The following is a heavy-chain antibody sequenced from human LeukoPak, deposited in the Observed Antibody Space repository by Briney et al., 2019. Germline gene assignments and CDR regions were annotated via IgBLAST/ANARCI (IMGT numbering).Heavy chain of an antibody. J-gene: IGHJ4*02. D-gene: IGHD3-10*01. CDR2: INGNSGSA. CDR1: GVTSDDYA. Sequence: SLSLSCAASGVTSDDYAMVWVRDSPGEWVVRISGINGNSGSAGYGASGKGRFTISRDNAKNSMYLQMDNLGPEDTAFYFCARGKEGYLVRGAPLDYWGQGTLVIVSS. V-gene: IGHV3-20*04. CDR3: ARGKEGYLVRGAPLDY.